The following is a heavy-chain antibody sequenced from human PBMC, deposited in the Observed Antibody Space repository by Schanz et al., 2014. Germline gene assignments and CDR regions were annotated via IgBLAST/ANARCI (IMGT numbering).Heavy chain of an antibody. Sequence: VHLLESGGGLVEPGGSLRLSCAASGFNFSDYAMCWVRQAPGKGLEWVANIKKDGSEKYYVDSVKGRFTISRDNAKNSLFLQMNSLRPEDTAVYYCARGRVLESWGQGTLVTVSS. CDR2: IKKDGSEK. J-gene: IGHJ5*02. CDR1: GFNFSDYA. V-gene: IGHV3-7*01. CDR3: ARGRVLES. D-gene: IGHD1-1*01.